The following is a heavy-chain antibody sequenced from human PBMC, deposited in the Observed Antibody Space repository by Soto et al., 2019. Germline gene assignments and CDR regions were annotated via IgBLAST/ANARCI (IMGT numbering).Heavy chain of an antibody. CDR3: ARTIYGVATYYFDY. CDR1: GYTFTSYD. CDR2: MSPSSGTT. D-gene: IGHD3-3*01. Sequence: QVPLVQSGAEVKKPGASVKVSCKASGYTFTSYDISWVRQATGQGLEWMGWMSPSSGTTGFVQKFQGRVTVTRDTSISTAYMEVTSLTSEDTAVYYCARTIYGVATYYFDYWGQGTLVTASS. J-gene: IGHJ4*02. V-gene: IGHV1-8*01.